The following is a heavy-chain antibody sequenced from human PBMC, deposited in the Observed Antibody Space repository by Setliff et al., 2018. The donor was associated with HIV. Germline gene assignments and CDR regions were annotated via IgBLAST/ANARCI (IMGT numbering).Heavy chain of an antibody. CDR2: IRSEAYGGTT. J-gene: IGHJ3*02. V-gene: IGHV3-49*04. Sequence: PGGSLRLSCAASGLSFDNYAMNWVRQAPGKGLEWVGLIRSEAYGGTTEYAASVKGRFTISRDDSKSIAYLQINSLKTEDTAVYYCTRDKGYAFDIWGQGTMVTVSS. D-gene: IGHD5-18*01. CDR1: GLSFDNYA. CDR3: TRDKGYAFDI.